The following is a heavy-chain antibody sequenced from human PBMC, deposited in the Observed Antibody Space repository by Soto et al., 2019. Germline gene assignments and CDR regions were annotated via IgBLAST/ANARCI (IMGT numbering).Heavy chain of an antibody. CDR1: GFTFSDYY. V-gene: IGHV3-11*05. Sequence: PGGSLRLSCAASGFTFSDYYMSWIRQAPGKGLEWVSYISSSSSYTNYADSVKGRFTISRDNAKNSLYLQMNSLRAEDTAVYYCARGPIRWLPDVDYWGQGTLVTVSS. CDR2: ISSSSSYT. J-gene: IGHJ4*02. D-gene: IGHD3-22*01. CDR3: ARGPIRWLPDVDY.